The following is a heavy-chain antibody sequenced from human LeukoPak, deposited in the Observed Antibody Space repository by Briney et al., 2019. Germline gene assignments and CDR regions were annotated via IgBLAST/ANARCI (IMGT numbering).Heavy chain of an antibody. J-gene: IGHJ6*02. CDR3: AKDFPHWYEVPHGMDV. CDR2: SSVRAATI. D-gene: IGHD1-14*01. V-gene: IGHV3-48*03. Sequence: PGGSLGLSCAASGFGCGQYEMNWVRQAPGKGLEWIAYSSVRAATIYYGDSAEGRFTISRDDAKNSLYLQMNGLRVEDTAIYYCAKDFPHWYEVPHGMDVWGQGTTVTV. CDR1: GFGCGQYE.